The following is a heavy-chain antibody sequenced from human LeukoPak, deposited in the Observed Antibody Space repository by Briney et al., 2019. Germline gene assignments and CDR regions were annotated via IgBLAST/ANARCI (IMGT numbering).Heavy chain of an antibody. CDR2: IIPILGIA. CDR3: ARDVRVRGGQAFGY. D-gene: IGHD3-10*01. Sequence: SVKVSCKASGGTFSSYAISWVRQAPGQGLEWMGRIIPILGIANYAQKFQGRVTITADKSTSTAYMELSSLRSEDTAVYYCARDVRVRGGQAFGYWGQGTLVTVSS. J-gene: IGHJ4*02. CDR1: GGTFSSYA. V-gene: IGHV1-69*04.